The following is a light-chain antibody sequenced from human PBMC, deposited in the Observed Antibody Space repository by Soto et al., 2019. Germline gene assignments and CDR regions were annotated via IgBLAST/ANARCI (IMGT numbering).Light chain of an antibody. CDR1: QSVSSSY. V-gene: IGKV3-20*01. CDR2: GAS. J-gene: IGKJ1*01. CDR3: QQYDSSPKT. Sequence: EIVLTQSPGTLSLSPGERATLSCRASQSVSSSYLAWDQQKPGQAPRLLIYGASSRATGIPDRFSGSGSGTDFTLTISRLEPEDFAVYYCQQYDSSPKTFGQGTKVVIK.